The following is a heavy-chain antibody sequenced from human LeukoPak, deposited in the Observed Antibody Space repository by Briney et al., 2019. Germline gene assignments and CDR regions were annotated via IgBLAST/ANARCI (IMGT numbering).Heavy chain of an antibody. CDR1: GGSISSYY. Sequence: SETLSLTCTVSGGSISSYYWSWIRQPPGKGLEWIGYIYYSGSTNYNPSLKSRVTISVDTSKNQFSLKLSSVTAADTAVYYCARLDIAVAGICYFDYWGQGTLVTVSS. V-gene: IGHV4-59*08. CDR3: ARLDIAVAGICYFDY. D-gene: IGHD6-19*01. J-gene: IGHJ4*02. CDR2: IYYSGST.